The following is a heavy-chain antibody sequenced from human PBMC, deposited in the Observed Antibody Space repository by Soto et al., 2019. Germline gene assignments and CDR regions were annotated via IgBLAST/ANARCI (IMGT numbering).Heavy chain of an antibody. CDR2: IWYDGSNK. CDR1: GFTFRSYG. Sequence: PGGSWRLSCAASGFTFRSYGMHWVRQAPGKGLELVAVIWYDGSNKYYADSVKGRFTISRDNSKNTLYLEMNSLRPEDTAVYHCAKSRDGYSFYYFYGLDVWGQGTTVTDSS. J-gene: IGHJ6*02. D-gene: IGHD4-4*01. CDR3: AKSRDGYSFYYFYGLDV. V-gene: IGHV3-30*02.